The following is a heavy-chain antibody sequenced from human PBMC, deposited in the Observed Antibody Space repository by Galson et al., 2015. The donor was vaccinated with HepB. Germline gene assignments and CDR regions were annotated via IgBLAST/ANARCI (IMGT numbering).Heavy chain of an antibody. CDR2: ISNHNGNR. CDR1: GYIFENYG. J-gene: IGHJ4*02. V-gene: IGHV1-18*01. Sequence: SGKVSGKASGYIFENYGYSWVRQAPGQGLEWMGWISNHNGNRNYAQKFQGRVTMTTDIATSTAYMELRGLRSDDTAVYYCARGSSPDYWGQGTLVTVPS. CDR3: ARGSSPDY.